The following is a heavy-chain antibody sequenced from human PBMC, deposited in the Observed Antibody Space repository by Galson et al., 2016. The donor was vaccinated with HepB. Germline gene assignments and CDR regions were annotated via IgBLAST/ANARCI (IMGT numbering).Heavy chain of an antibody. Sequence: SLRLSCAASGFTFGDYAMNWFRQAPGKGLEWVGFIRRKADGGTTECAASVKGRFTISRDDSKSIAYLQMNSLKSEDTAVYYCTRAGQTNSWYGCQFDYWGQGTMVTVSP. CDR3: TRAGQTNSWYGCQFDY. CDR2: IRRKADGGTT. CDR1: GFTFGDYA. D-gene: IGHD6-13*01. J-gene: IGHJ4*02. V-gene: IGHV3-49*03.